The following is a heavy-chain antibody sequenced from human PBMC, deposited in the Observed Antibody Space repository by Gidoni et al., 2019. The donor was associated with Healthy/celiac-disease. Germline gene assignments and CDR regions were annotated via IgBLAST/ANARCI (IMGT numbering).Heavy chain of an antibody. CDR1: GFTFSSDS. D-gene: IGHD6-19*01. CDR2: ISSSSRYI. J-gene: IGHJ4*02. Sequence: EVQLVESGGGLVKPGGSLRLSCAASGFTFSSDSMNWVRQAPGKGLEWVSSISSSSRYIYYADSVKGRFTISRDNAKNSLYLQMNSLRAEDTAVYYCASEYSSGWYTPFDYWGQGTLVTVSS. CDR3: ASEYSSGWYTPFDY. V-gene: IGHV3-21*01.